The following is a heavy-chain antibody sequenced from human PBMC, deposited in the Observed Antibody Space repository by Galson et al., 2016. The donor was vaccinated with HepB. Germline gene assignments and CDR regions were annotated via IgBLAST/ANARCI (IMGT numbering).Heavy chain of an antibody. J-gene: IGHJ3*01. Sequence: SVKVSCKASGYTFTYSDINWVRQATGQGLEWMGWMNPNTGNAGYAQKFHGRVSMTRDTSVNTAYLELSSLRSDDTAVYYCTRWGRDRSGWDWGLDLWGQGTMVIVAS. V-gene: IGHV1-8*01. CDR3: TRWGRDRSGWDWGLDL. D-gene: IGHD6-19*01. CDR2: MNPNTGNA. CDR1: GYTFTYSD.